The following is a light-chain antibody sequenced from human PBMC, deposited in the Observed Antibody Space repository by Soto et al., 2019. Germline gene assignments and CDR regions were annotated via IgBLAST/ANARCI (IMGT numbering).Light chain of an antibody. CDR3: QKYESAPFT. CDR2: AAS. J-gene: IGKJ3*01. CDR1: QGISNF. Sequence: DIQMTQSPSSLSASVGDRVTITCRASQGISNFLVWYQQKPGKVPRVLIYAASTLQSGVPSRFSGSGSGTDFTLTISSLQPEDVATYYCQKYESAPFTLGPGTKVDIK. V-gene: IGKV1-27*01.